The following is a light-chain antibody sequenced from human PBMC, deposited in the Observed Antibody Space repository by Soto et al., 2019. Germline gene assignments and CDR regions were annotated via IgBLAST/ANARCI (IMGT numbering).Light chain of an antibody. V-gene: IGKV1-5*01. CDR1: QTISSW. Sequence: DIQMTQSPSTLSGSVGDRVAITFRASQTISSWLAWYQQKPGKAPKLLIYDASSLESGVPSRFSGSGSGTEFTLTISSLQPDDFATYYCQQYNSYSRTFGQGTRLEIK. CDR3: QQYNSYSRT. CDR2: DAS. J-gene: IGKJ5*01.